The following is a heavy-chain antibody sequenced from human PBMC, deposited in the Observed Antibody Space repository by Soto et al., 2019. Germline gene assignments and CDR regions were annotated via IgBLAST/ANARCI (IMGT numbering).Heavy chain of an antibody. CDR2: IIPILGIA. CDR1: GGTFSSYT. D-gene: IGHD3-10*01. V-gene: IGHV1-69*02. Sequence: QVQLVQSGAEVKKPGSSVKVSCKASGGTFSSYTISWVRQAPGQGLEWMGRIIPILGIANYAQKFQGRVTIAADKSTSTAYMELSSLRSEETAVYYGAMVRGDFAFDIWGQGTMVTVSS. J-gene: IGHJ3*02. CDR3: AMVRGDFAFDI.